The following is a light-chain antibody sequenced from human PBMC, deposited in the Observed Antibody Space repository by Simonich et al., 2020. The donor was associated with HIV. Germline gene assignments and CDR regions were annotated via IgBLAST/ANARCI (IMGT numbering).Light chain of an antibody. V-gene: IGKV4-1*01. Sequence: DIVMTQSPDSLAVSLGERATINCKSSQSVLYTSNNMNYLAWYQQKAGQPPKLLIYWASTRESGVPDRFSGSGSGTDFTLTISSLQAEDVAVYYCQQYYSTLTFGGGTKVEIK. CDR2: WAS. CDR1: QSVLYTSNNMNY. CDR3: QQYYSTLT. J-gene: IGKJ4*01.